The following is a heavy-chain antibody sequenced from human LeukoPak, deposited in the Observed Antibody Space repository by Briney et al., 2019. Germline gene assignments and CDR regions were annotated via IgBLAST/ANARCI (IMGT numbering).Heavy chain of an antibody. Sequence: GGSLRLSCAASGFTFSSYEMNWVRQAPGKGLEWVSYISSSGTIIYYADSVKGRFTISRDNAKNSLYLQMNSLRAEDTAVHYCARGDRYDWDYYYYMDVWGKGATVTISS. J-gene: IGHJ6*03. D-gene: IGHD1-20*01. V-gene: IGHV3-48*03. CDR2: ISSSGTII. CDR1: GFTFSSYE. CDR3: ARGDRYDWDYYYYMDV.